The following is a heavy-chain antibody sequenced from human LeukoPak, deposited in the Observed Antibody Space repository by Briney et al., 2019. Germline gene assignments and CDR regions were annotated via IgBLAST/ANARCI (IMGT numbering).Heavy chain of an antibody. D-gene: IGHD2-15*01. V-gene: IGHV4-59*11. Sequence: SETLSLTCTVSGGSITTHYWSWIRQPPGKGLEWISYIYYTGSTNYNPSLKSRVAISVDTSKNQVSLKLSSVTAADTAVYYCARDRGSEGGFDYWGQGTLVTVSS. J-gene: IGHJ4*02. CDR3: ARDRGSEGGFDY. CDR1: GGSITTHY. CDR2: IYYTGST.